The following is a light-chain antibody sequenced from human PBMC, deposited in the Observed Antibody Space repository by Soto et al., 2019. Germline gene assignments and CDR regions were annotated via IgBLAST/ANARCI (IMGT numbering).Light chain of an antibody. V-gene: IGKV3-15*01. CDR1: QSVSSN. CDR2: DAS. Sequence: EIVMTQSPATLSVSPGERATLSCRASQSVSSNLAWYRQKPVQAPRLFMYDASARATGIPARFSGSGSGTEFTLTISSLQAEDFAVYYCQQYNNWPYTFGQGTRLEIK. J-gene: IGKJ2*01. CDR3: QQYNNWPYT.